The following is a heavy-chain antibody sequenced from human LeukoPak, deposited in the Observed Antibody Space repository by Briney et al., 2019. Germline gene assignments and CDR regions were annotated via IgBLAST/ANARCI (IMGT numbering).Heavy chain of an antibody. CDR1: RFTFSSYS. CDR2: ISSSGSTI. Sequence: GGSLRLSCAASRFTFSSYSMNWVRQAPGKGLEWVSYISSSGSTIYYADSVKGRFTISRDNAKNSLYLQMNSLRAEDTAVYYCAKESRDGYNFDYWGQGTLVTVSS. CDR3: AKESRDGYNFDY. J-gene: IGHJ4*02. D-gene: IGHD5-24*01. V-gene: IGHV3-48*04.